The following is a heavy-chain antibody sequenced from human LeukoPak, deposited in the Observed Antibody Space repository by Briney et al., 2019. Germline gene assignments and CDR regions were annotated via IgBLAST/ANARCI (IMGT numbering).Heavy chain of an antibody. D-gene: IGHD1-26*01. Sequence: ASVKVSCKAAGYTFTGYYMHWVRQAPGQGLEWMGGINPNSGGTNYSQKFQGRVSMTRDTSISTAYMELSRLRSDDTAVYYCARRRVGVLDYWGQGTLVTVPS. CDR2: INPNSGGT. J-gene: IGHJ4*02. CDR1: GYTFTGYY. V-gene: IGHV1-2*02. CDR3: ARRRVGVLDY.